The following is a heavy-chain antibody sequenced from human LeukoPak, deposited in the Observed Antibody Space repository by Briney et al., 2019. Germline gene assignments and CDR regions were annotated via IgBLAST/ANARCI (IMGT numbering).Heavy chain of an antibody. Sequence: PGGSLRLSCAASGFTFSSYDMHWVRQAPGKGLEWVSAISTAGDTYYPGSVKGRFTISRENAKNSLYLQMNSLRAGDTAVYYCARGRGVIARYYYYGMDVWGQGTTVTVSS. CDR3: ARGRGVIARYYYYGMDV. CDR2: ISTAGDT. D-gene: IGHD3-10*01. CDR1: GFTFSSYD. V-gene: IGHV3-13*01. J-gene: IGHJ6*02.